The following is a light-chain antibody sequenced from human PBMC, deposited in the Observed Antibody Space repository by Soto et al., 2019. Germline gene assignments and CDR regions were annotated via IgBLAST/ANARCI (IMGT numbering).Light chain of an antibody. Sequence: EIVLTQSPATLSLSPGERAILSCRASQSVSSYLAWYQQKPGQAPRLLIYDASNRATGIPARFSGSGSGTDFTLTISSLEPEDFAVYYCQQRSNWYTFGQGTELEIK. V-gene: IGKV3-11*01. CDR1: QSVSSY. J-gene: IGKJ2*01. CDR3: QQRSNWYT. CDR2: DAS.